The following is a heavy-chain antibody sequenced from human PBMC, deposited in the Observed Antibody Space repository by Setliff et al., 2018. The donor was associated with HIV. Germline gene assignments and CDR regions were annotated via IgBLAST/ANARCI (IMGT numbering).Heavy chain of an antibody. V-gene: IGHV1-69*06. CDR2: IIPLFETP. Sequence: SVKVSCKSSGGSFSTYAINWVRQAPGQGLEWMGNIIPLFETPDAAPRFRGRVTITADKSTSTAYMELSSLTFDDTAVYYGGRGGVRGTEYVYLDFWGQGTLVTVSS. D-gene: IGHD3-10*01. CDR1: GGSFSTYA. J-gene: IGHJ4*02. CDR3: GRGGVRGTEYVYLDF.